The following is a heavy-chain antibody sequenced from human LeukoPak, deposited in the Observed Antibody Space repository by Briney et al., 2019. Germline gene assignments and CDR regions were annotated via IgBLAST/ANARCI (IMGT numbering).Heavy chain of an antibody. Sequence: GASLKISCKGSGYSFTSYWIGWVRPLPGKGLEWMGIIYPGDSDTRYSPSFQGQVTVSADKSISTAYPQWSSLKASDTAMYYCARRSDDAFDIWGQGTMVTVSS. D-gene: IGHD2-15*01. CDR2: IYPGDSDT. CDR1: GYSFTSYW. CDR3: ARRSDDAFDI. J-gene: IGHJ3*02. V-gene: IGHV5-51*01.